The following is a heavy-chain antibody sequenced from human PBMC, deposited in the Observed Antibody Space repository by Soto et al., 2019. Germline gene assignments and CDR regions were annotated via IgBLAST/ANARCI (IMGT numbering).Heavy chain of an antibody. Sequence: ASVKVSCKASGGTFSSYTISWVRQAPGQGLEWMGRIIPILGIANYAQKFQGRVTITADKSTSTAYMELNNLRVEDTAVYYCAKDGTAGSVLDVWGQGTTVTVSS. CDR1: GGTFSSYT. CDR3: AKDGTAGSVLDV. D-gene: IGHD6-13*01. J-gene: IGHJ6*02. V-gene: IGHV1-69*04. CDR2: IIPILGIA.